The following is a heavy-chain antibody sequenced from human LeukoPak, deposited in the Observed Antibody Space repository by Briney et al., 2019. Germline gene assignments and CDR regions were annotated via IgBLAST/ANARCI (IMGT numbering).Heavy chain of an antibody. D-gene: IGHD3-10*01. J-gene: IGHJ3*02. V-gene: IGHV1-18*04. CDR2: ISAYNGNT. CDR1: GYTFTGYY. Sequence: ASVKVSCKASGYTFTGYYMHWVRQAPGQGLEWMGWISAYNGNTNYAQKLQGRVTMTTDTSTSTAYMELRSLRSDDTAVYYCARAGLLWFGELLGAFDIWGQGTMVTVSS. CDR3: ARAGLLWFGELLGAFDI.